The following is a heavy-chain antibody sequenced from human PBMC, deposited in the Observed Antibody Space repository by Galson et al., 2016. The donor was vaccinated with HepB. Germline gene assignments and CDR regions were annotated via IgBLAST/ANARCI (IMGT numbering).Heavy chain of an antibody. J-gene: IGHJ4*02. Sequence: SLRLSCAASGFTFSTSAVHWVRQAPGKGLEWVAADSMDGRRKFYADSVKGRFTISRDNSNSMLFLQMSSLRADDTAVYYCARRHEYCPPVGCSVDYWGQGTLVSVSS. CDR2: DSMDGRRK. V-gene: IGHV3-30*04. D-gene: IGHD2/OR15-2a*01. CDR1: GFTFSTSA. CDR3: ARRHEYCPPVGCSVDY.